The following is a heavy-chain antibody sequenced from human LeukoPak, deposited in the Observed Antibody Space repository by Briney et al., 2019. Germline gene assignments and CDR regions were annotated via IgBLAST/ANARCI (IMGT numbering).Heavy chain of an antibody. CDR2: IRSKANGYAT. D-gene: IGHD6-6*01. V-gene: IGHV3-73*01. CDR3: TSPYSSSIFY. Sequence: PGGSLRLSCAASGFTFSGSAMHWVRQASGKGLEWVGRIRSKANGYATAYAASVKGRFTISRDDSKNTAYLQMNSLKAEDTAVYYCTSPYSSSIFYWGQGTLVTVSS. J-gene: IGHJ4*02. CDR1: GFTFSGSA.